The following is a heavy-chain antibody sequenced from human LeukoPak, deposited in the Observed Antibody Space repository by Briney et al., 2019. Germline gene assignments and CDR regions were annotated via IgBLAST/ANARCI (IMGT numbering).Heavy chain of an antibody. V-gene: IGHV3-30*02. CDR1: GFTFRSYG. CDR3: AKVYGDLVAFDI. Sequence: GGSLRLSCAASGFTFRSYGMDWVRQAPGKGLEGVAFIRYDGNNKDYADSVKGRFTISRDNSKNTLYLQMNRLRAEDTAVYYCAKVYGDLVAFDIWGQGTMVTVSS. CDR2: IRYDGNNK. J-gene: IGHJ3*02. D-gene: IGHD4-17*01.